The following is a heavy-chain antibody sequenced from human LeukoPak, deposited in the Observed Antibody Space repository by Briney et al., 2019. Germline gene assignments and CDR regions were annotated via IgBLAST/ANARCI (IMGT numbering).Heavy chain of an antibody. Sequence: SEPLSLTCTVSGGSISSYYWSWIRQPPGKGLEWIGYIYYSGSTNYNPSLKSRVTISVDTSKNQFSLKLSSVTAADTAVYYCARSSRRDGYKADYWGQGTLVTVSS. CDR3: ARSSRRDGYKADY. D-gene: IGHD5-24*01. CDR1: GGSISSYY. V-gene: IGHV4-59*01. CDR2: IYYSGST. J-gene: IGHJ4*02.